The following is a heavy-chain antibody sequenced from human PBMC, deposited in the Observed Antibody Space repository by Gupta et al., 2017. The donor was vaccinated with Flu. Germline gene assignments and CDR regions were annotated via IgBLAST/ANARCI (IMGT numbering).Heavy chain of an antibody. D-gene: IGHD6-6*01. CDR3: ARDSWSSSSRALDI. CDR2: ISYGGTDT. CDR1: A. Sequence: AMGWVRKAAGKGLEWVSVISYGGTDTRYTDSVRGRFTISRDNSRNTLYLQMNSLRADDTAVYYCARDSWSSSSRALDIWGKGTRVTVSS. J-gene: IGHJ3*02. V-gene: IGHV3-30-3*01.